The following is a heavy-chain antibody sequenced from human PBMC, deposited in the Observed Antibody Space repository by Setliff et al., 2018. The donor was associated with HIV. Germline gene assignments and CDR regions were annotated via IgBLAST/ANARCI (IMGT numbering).Heavy chain of an antibody. CDR1: GYSISIGYY. CDR3: ARAFGSGSYRWSDP. J-gene: IGHJ5*02. Sequence: PSETLSLTCAVSGYSISIGYYWGWIRQAPGKGLEWIGNIYHSGITYYNPSLKSRVTISVDTSKNQFSLRLSPVTAADTAVYYCARAFGSGSYRWSDPWGQGTLVTVSS. D-gene: IGHD3-10*01. V-gene: IGHV4-38-2*01. CDR2: IYHSGIT.